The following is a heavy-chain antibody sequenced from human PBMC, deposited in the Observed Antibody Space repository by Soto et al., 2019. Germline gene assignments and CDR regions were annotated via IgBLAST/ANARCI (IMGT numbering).Heavy chain of an antibody. Sequence: PGGSLRLSCAAFGFTFSSYAMRWVRQAPGQGLEWVSAISGSGASTYYADSVKGRIAISRDNSKNTLYLQMNSLRAEDTAVYYCAKDGFCSGGSCYSASLVSWFDPWGKGTLVTVSS. D-gene: IGHD2-15*01. V-gene: IGHV3-23*01. CDR2: ISGSGAST. CDR3: AKDGFCSGGSCYSASLVSWFDP. J-gene: IGHJ5*02. CDR1: GFTFSSYA.